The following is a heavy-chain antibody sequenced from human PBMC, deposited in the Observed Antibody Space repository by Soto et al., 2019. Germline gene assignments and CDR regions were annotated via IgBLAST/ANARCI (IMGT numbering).Heavy chain of an antibody. CDR2: ISYDGSNK. Sequence: QVQLVESGGGVVQPGRSLSLSCAASGFTFSSYAMHWVRQAPGKGLAWVAVISYDGSNKYYADSVKGRFTISRDNSKNTLYLQMNSLRAEDTAVYYCAREWSSSWYGEIDYWGQGTLVTVSS. D-gene: IGHD6-13*01. CDR1: GFTFSSYA. J-gene: IGHJ4*02. CDR3: AREWSSSWYGEIDY. V-gene: IGHV3-30-3*01.